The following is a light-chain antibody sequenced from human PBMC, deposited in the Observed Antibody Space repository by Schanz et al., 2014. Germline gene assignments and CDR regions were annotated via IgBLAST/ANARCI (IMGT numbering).Light chain of an antibody. V-gene: IGKV2-28*01. CDR2: LVS. CDR1: QSLLHSSGYTY. J-gene: IGKJ1*01. CDR3: MQALQTPRT. Sequence: DVVMTQTPLSLSVTPGQPASMSCKSSQSLLHSSGYTYLDWYLQKPGQSPQLLIYLVSNRASGVPDRFSGSGSGTDFTLKISRVEAEDVGVYYCMQALQTPRTFGQGTRVEIK.